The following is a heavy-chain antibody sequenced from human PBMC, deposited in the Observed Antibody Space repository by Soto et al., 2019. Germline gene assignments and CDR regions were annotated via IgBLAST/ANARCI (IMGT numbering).Heavy chain of an antibody. CDR2: IIPMFGTP. CDR1: GGTFSRYA. Sequence: QVHLVQSGAGVKKPGSSVKVSCKASGGTFSRYAISWVRQAPGQGLEWMGGIIPMFGTPTYAQKFQGRVTITTDESTNTASMDMSSLSSEYAAVYYCASASNNLDTCVYYSETDGFDIWGQGTMVSVSS. J-gene: IGHJ3*02. V-gene: IGHV1-69*01. CDR3: ASASNNLDTCVYYSETDGFDI. D-gene: IGHD3-10*01.